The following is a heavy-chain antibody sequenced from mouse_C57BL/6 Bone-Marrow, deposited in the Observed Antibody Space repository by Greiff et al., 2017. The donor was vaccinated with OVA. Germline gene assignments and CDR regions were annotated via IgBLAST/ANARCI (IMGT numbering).Heavy chain of an antibody. J-gene: IGHJ4*01. Sequence: DVMLVESGGGLVKPGGSLKLSCAASGFTFSSYAMSWVRQTPEKRLEWVATISDGGSYTYYPDNVKGRFTISRDNAKNNLYLQMSHLKSEDTAMYYCARDGGGTGDYYAMDYWGQGTSVTVSS. CDR3: ARDGGGTGDYYAMDY. CDR1: GFTFSSYA. CDR2: ISDGGSYT. V-gene: IGHV5-4*01. D-gene: IGHD4-1*01.